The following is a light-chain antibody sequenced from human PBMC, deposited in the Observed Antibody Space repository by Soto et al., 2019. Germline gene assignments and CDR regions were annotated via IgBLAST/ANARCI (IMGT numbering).Light chain of an antibody. CDR1: TSDVGSYIY. J-gene: IGLJ1*01. Sequence: QSVLTQPASVSGSPGQSTTISCTGTTSDVGSYIYVSWYQQHPGKAPKLMIYDVSNRPSGVSNRFSGSKSGNTASLTISGLQAEDEAEYYCVSYTTFSSYVFGTGTKVTVL. CDR3: VSYTTFSSYV. CDR2: DVS. V-gene: IGLV2-14*01.